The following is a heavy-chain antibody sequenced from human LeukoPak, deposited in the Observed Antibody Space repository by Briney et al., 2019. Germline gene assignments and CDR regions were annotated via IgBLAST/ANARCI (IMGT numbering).Heavy chain of an antibody. CDR2: INPDGTVT. Sequence: GGSLRLSCAASGFTFNTYWMHWVRQAPGKGLVWVSPINPDGTVTTYADSVKGRFTISRDNAKNTLYLQMNSLKAGDTAVYYCVRDSPSGFFDLWGRGTLVTVSS. J-gene: IGHJ2*01. CDR1: GFTFNTYW. D-gene: IGHD6-19*01. CDR3: VRDSPSGFFDL. V-gene: IGHV3-74*01.